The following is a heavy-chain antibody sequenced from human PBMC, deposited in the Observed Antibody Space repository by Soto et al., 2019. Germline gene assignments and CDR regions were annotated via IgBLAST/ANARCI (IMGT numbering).Heavy chain of an antibody. J-gene: IGHJ4*02. D-gene: IGHD2-15*01. CDR1: GYTFTTYY. V-gene: IGHV1-46*01. CDR3: ARAGYCSGGTCFHGNCDY. CDR2: INPNGGST. Sequence: QVQLVQSGAEVKRPGASVKVSCKASGYTFTTYYMHWVRQAPGQGLEWLGIINPNGGSTTYAQKFQGRVTMTRDTSPSTVYLELSRLRSEDTAVYYWARAGYCSGGTCFHGNCDYWGQGTLVTVSA.